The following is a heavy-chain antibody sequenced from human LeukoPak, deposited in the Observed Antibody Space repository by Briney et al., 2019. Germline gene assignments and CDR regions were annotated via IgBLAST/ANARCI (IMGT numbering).Heavy chain of an antibody. D-gene: IGHD6-19*01. J-gene: IGHJ5*02. V-gene: IGHV1-2*02. CDR1: GYTFTGYY. CDR2: INPNSGGT. CDR3: TLLAGIAVAGTENWFDP. Sequence: GASVKVSCKASGYTFTGYYMHWVRQAPGQGLEWMGWINPNSGGTNYAQKFQGRVTMTRDTSISTAYMELSRLRSDDTAVYYCTLLAGIAVAGTENWFDPWGQGTLVTVSS.